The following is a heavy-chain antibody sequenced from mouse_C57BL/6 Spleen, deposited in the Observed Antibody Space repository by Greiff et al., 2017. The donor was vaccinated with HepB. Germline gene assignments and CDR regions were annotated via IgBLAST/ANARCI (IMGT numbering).Heavy chain of an antibody. J-gene: IGHJ3*01. V-gene: IGHV1-15*01. Sequence: QVQLQQSGAELVRPGASVTLSCKASGYTFTDYEMHWVKQTPVHGLEWIGAIDPETGGTAYNQKFKGKAILTADKSSSTAYMELRSLTSEDSAVYYCTRDYYGSRFAYWGQGTLVTVPA. D-gene: IGHD1-1*01. CDR2: IDPETGGT. CDR3: TRDYYGSRFAY. CDR1: GYTFTDYE.